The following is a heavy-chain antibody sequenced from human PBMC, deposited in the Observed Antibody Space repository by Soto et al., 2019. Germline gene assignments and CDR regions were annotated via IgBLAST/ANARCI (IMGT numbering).Heavy chain of an antibody. V-gene: IGHV3-74*01. CDR2: MNTDGRKR. Sequence: EVQLVESGGGFVQPGGSLTLSCAASGFTFSNYWMHWVRQVPGKGLIWVSLMNTDGRKRHYADSVQGRFTISRDNTNNRLHLQMNSLRVDDSGVSYCAKDHFGSNTIDFGGLGTLVTVSS. J-gene: IGHJ4*02. CDR1: GFTFSNYW. CDR3: AKDHFGSNTIDF. D-gene: IGHD2-2*01.